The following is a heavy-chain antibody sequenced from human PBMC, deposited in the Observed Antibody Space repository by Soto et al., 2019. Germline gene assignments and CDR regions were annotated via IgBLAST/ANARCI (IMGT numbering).Heavy chain of an antibody. D-gene: IGHD3-3*02. CDR2: ISYDGSNK. J-gene: IGHJ6*03. CDR3: AKDPNSIFWYGYYYSYSMDV. V-gene: IGHV3-30*18. CDR1: GFTFSSYG. Sequence: GGSLRLSCAAPGFTFSSYGMHWVRQAPGKGLEWVAVISYDGSNKYYADSVKGRFTISRDNSKNTLYLQVNSLRAEDTAVYYCAKDPNSIFWYGYYYSYSMDVWGKGPTVTVSS.